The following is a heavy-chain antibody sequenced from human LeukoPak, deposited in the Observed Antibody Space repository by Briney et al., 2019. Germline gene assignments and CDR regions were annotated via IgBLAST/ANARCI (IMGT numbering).Heavy chain of an antibody. CDR1: GLTFSNAW. CDR2: IKSNADGGTT. J-gene: IGHJ1*01. V-gene: IGHV3-15*01. D-gene: IGHD2-21*02. Sequence: GGSLRLSCEVSGLTFSNAWMYWVRQAPGKGLEWVGRIKSNADGGTTDYAAPVKGRFTISRDDSKNTLYLQMNSLKTEDTAVYYCTTAMVVTAILYFRHWGQGTLVTVSS. CDR3: TTAMVVTAILYFRH.